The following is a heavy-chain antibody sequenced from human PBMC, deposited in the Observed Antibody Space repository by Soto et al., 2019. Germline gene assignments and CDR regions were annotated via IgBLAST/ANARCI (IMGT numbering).Heavy chain of an antibody. CDR2: INPNSGGT. CDR1: GYTFTGYY. V-gene: IGHV1-2*02. D-gene: IGHD3-3*01. CDR3: AREGLRFLEWLLYGNYFDY. J-gene: IGHJ4*02. Sequence: ASVKVSCKASGYTFTGYYMHWVRQAPGQGLEWMGWINPNSGGTNYAQKLQGRVTMTTDTSTSTAYMELRSLRSDHTAVYYCAREGLRFLEWLLYGNYFDYWGQGTLVTVSS.